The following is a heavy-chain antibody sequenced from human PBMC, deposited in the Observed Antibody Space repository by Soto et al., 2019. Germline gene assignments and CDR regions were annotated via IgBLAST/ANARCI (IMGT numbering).Heavy chain of an antibody. Sequence: EVQLLESGGGLVQPGGSLRLSCAASGFRLSDSAVSWVRQAPGKGLEWVSSLTVTGDSAFYSDSVKGRFTISRDIYKSTLYLQMTSLIAEDTAVYYCAKNGCSYPACYPYYYYVDVWGRGTTVTVSS. CDR2: LTVTGDSA. D-gene: IGHD2-15*01. V-gene: IGHV3-23*01. CDR1: GFRLSDSA. CDR3: AKNGCSYPACYPYYYYVDV. J-gene: IGHJ6*03.